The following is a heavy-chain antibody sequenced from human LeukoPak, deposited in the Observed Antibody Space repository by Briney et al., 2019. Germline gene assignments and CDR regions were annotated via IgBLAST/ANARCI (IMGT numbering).Heavy chain of an antibody. V-gene: IGHV5-51*01. Sequence: GESLKISCKGSGYSFTSYWIGWVRQVPGKGLEWMGIIYPGDSDTRYSPSFQGQVTISADKSISTAYLQWSSLKASDTAMYYCARYCGGDCYTAPIDAFDIWGQGTMVTVSS. J-gene: IGHJ3*02. CDR2: IYPGDSDT. CDR1: GYSFTSYW. D-gene: IGHD2-21*02. CDR3: ARYCGGDCYTAPIDAFDI.